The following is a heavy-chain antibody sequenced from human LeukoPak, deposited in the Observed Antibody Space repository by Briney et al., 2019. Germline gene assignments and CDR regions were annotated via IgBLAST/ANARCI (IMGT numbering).Heavy chain of an antibody. CDR2: ISSSSSYV. J-gene: IGHJ3*02. V-gene: IGHV3-21*01. Sequence: GGSLRLSCAASGFTFSSYSMNWVRQAPGKGLEWVSSISSSSSYVYYADSVKGRFTISRDNAKNSLYLQMNSLRAEDTAVYYCARLFGSPVDAFDIWGQGTMVTVSS. D-gene: IGHD1-26*01. CDR1: GFTFSSYS. CDR3: ARLFGSPVDAFDI.